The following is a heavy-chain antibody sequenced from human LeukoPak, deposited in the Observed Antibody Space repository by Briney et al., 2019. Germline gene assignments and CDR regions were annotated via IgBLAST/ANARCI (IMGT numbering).Heavy chain of an antibody. D-gene: IGHD3-22*01. CDR3: ARRAGDYSHPYDY. J-gene: IGHJ4*02. CDR1: GFTFSSYN. CDR2: IYSGGST. Sequence: GGSLRLSCAASGFTFSSYNMNWVRQAPGKGLEWVSFIYSGGSTYYEDSVKGRFTISRDNSKNTLYLQMNSLRAEDTAVYYCARRAGDYSHPYDYWGQGTLVTVSS. V-gene: IGHV3-53*01.